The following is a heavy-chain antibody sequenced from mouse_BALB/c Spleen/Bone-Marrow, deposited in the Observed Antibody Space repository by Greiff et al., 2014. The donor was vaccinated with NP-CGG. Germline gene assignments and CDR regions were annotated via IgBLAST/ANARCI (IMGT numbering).Heavy chain of an antibody. Sequence: EVQLQQSGAELVKPGASVKLSCTASGFNIKDTYMHWVKQRPEQGLDWIGRIDPANGNTKYDPKFQGKATITADTSSNTAYLQLSSRTSEDAAVYYCVNCRCGCYFDYWGQGTTLTVSS. D-gene: IGHD2-14*01. CDR3: VNCRCGCYFDY. CDR2: IDPANGNT. V-gene: IGHV14-3*02. CDR1: GFNIKDTY. J-gene: IGHJ2*01.